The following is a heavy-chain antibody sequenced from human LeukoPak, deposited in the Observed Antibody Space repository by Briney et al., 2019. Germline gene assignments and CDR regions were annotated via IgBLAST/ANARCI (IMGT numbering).Heavy chain of an antibody. CDR3: ARAEYSGSLDY. D-gene: IGHD1-26*01. J-gene: IGHJ4*02. V-gene: IGHV4-59*08. Sequence: PSETLSLTCTVSGGSISSYYWSWIRQPPGKGLERIGYIYYRGSINYNPSLKSRVTISVDTSKNQFSLKLSSVTAADTAVYYCARAEYSGSLDYWGQGTLVTVSS. CDR1: GGSISSYY. CDR2: IYYRGSI.